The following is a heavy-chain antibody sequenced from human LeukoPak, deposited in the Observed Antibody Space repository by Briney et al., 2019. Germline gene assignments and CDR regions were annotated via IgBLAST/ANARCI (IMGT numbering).Heavy chain of an antibody. Sequence: KDGESLKISCKGSGYSFTSYWIGWVRQMPGKGLEWMGIIYPCYSDTRYSPSFQGQVTISADKSTSTAYLQWSSLKAADTAMYYCARSRVLTGPLGYWGQGTLVTVSS. CDR1: GYSFTSYW. CDR3: ARSRVLTGPLGY. J-gene: IGHJ4*02. V-gene: IGHV5-51*01. CDR2: IYPCYSDT. D-gene: IGHD3-9*01.